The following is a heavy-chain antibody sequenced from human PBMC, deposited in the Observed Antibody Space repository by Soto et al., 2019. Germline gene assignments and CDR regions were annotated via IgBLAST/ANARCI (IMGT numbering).Heavy chain of an antibody. CDR1: GGSISSSSYY. CDR2: IYYSGST. CDR3: ATSNWFDP. Sequence: SETLSLTCTVSGGSISSSSYYWGWIRQPPGKGLEWIGRIYYSGSTYYNPSLKSRVTISVDTSKNQFSLKLSSVTAADTAVYYCATSNWFDPSGQGTLVTVSS. J-gene: IGHJ5*02. V-gene: IGHV4-39*01.